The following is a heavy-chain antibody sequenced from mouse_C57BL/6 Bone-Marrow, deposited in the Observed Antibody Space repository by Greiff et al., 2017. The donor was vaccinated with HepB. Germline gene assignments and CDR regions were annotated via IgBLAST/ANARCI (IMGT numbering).Heavy chain of an antibody. J-gene: IGHJ2*01. CDR1: GFTFSNYW. D-gene: IGHD1-1*02. CDR2: IRLKSDNYAT. Sequence: EVQLVESGGGLVQPGGSMKLSCVASGFTFSNYWMNWVRQSPEKGLEWVAQIRLKSDNYATHYAESVKGRFTISRDDSKSSVYLQMNNLRAEDTGIYYCTGGRYGSLGYWGQGTTLTVSS. V-gene: IGHV6-3*01. CDR3: TGGRYGSLGY.